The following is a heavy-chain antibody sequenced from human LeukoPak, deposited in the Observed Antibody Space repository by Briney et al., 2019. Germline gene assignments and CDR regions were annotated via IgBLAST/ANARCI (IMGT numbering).Heavy chain of an antibody. CDR2: ISHTGGSP. Sequence: GGSLRLSCAASGITFSSYGMSWVRQVPGKELEWVSSISHTGGSPYYADSVKGRFTVSRDNSKNTLYLQMNSLTVEDTAIYYCAKNADRGAYCRGGSCYPYYYYYMDVWGTGTTVTISS. D-gene: IGHD2-15*01. CDR3: AKNADRGAYCRGGSCYPYYYYYMDV. V-gene: IGHV3-23*01. CDR1: GITFSSYG. J-gene: IGHJ6*03.